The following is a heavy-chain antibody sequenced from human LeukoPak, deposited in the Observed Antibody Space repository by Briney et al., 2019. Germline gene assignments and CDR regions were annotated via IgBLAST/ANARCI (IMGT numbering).Heavy chain of an antibody. J-gene: IGHJ3*02. D-gene: IGHD3-22*01. CDR2: INPSGGST. Sequence: ASVEVSCKASGYTFTSYYMNWVRQAPGQGLEWMGIINPSGGSTSYAQKFQGRVTISRDTYTSTVYMELNSLRSEDTAVYFCARVHRSTMIVGEAFDIWGQGTMVTVSS. CDR1: GYTFTSYY. CDR3: ARVHRSTMIVGEAFDI. V-gene: IGHV1-46*01.